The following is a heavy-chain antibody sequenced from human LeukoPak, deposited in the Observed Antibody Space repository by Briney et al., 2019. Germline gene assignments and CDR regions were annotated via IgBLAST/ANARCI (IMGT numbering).Heavy chain of an antibody. V-gene: IGHV4-59*08. D-gene: IGHD6-19*01. Sequence: SETLSLTCTVSGGSISSYYWSWIRQPPGKGLEWIGYIYYSGSTNYNPSLKSRVTISVDTSKNQFSLKLSSVTAADTAVYYCARQSATGDFPGIAVAGTEDAFDIWGQGTMVTVSS. CDR2: IYYSGST. CDR3: ARQSATGDFPGIAVAGTEDAFDI. J-gene: IGHJ3*02. CDR1: GGSISSYY.